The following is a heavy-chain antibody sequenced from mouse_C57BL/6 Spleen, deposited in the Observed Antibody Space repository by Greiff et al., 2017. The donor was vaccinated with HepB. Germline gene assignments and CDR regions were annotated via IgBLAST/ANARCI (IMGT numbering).Heavy chain of an antibody. J-gene: IGHJ3*01. CDR3: ARGGDRRFAY. CDR1: GYTFTSYW. V-gene: IGHV1-52*01. CDR2: IDPSDSET. D-gene: IGHD3-3*01. Sequence: QVQLQQSGAELVRPGSSVKLSCKASGYTFTSYWMHWVKQRPIQGLEWIGNIDPSDSETHYNQKFKDKATLTVDKSSSTAYMQLSSLTSEDSAVYYCARGGDRRFAYWGQGTLVTVSA.